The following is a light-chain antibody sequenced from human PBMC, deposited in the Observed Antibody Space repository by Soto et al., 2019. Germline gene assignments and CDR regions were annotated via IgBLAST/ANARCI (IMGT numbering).Light chain of an antibody. V-gene: IGLV2-8*01. CDR3: SSYAGGNNLV. CDR2: EVS. CDR1: SSDVGGYNY. J-gene: IGLJ2*01. Sequence: QSALTQPPSASGSPGQSVTISCTGTSSDVGGYNYVSWYQQHPGKAPKLMIYEVSKRPSGVPDRLSGSKSGNTASLTVSGLQAEDEADYYCSSYAGGNNLVFGGGTKLTVL.